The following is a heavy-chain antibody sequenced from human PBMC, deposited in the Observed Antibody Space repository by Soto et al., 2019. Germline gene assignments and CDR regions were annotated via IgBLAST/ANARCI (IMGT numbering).Heavy chain of an antibody. CDR3: ARGFWRTGILVAGFYYYYMDV. CDR1: GGSISSYY. Sequence: PSGTVSLTCTVSGGSISSYYLCWIRQPPGKGLEWIGYIYYSGSTNYNPSLKSRVTISVDTSKNQFSLKLSSVTAADTAVYYCARGFWRTGILVAGFYYYYMDVWCTAPTVSV. D-gene: IGHD6-13*01. V-gene: IGHV4-59*01. J-gene: IGHJ6*03. CDR2: IYYSGST.